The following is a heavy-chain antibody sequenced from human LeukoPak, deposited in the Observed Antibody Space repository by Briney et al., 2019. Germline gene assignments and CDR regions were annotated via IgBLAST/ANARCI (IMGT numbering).Heavy chain of an antibody. V-gene: IGHV1-69*05. CDR2: IIPIFGTA. CDR3: ARVPGTGGAFDI. CDR1: GGTFSSYA. Sequence: ASVTVSCKASGGTFSSYAISWVRQAPGQGLEWMGGIIPIFGTANYAQKFQGRVTITTDESTSTAYMELSSLRSEDTAVYYCARVPGTGGAFDIWGQGTMVTVSS. D-gene: IGHD1-1*01. J-gene: IGHJ3*02.